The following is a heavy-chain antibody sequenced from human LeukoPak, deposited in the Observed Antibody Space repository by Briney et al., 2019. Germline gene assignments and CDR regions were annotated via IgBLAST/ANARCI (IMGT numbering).Heavy chain of an antibody. CDR2: VNVGNGNT. CDR1: GYTFTNYA. CDR3: ARDRGVTMVRGVIDSFDY. Sequence: ASVKVSCKASGYTFTNYAIHWVRQAPGQRLEWMGWVNVGNGNTKYSQKYQGRVTITRDTSASIAYMKLSSLRSEDTAVYYCARDRGVTMVRGVIDSFDYWGQGTLVTVSS. J-gene: IGHJ4*02. D-gene: IGHD3-10*01. V-gene: IGHV1-3*01.